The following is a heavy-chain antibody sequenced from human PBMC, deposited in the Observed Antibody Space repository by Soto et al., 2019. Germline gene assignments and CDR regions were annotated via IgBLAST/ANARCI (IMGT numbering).Heavy chain of an antibody. J-gene: IGHJ4*02. CDR3: ARAECSGGSCYLDY. V-gene: IGHV1-18*01. CDR2: ISVNNGNT. Sequence: QVQLVQSGAEVKKPGASVKVSCKASGYTFTSYGISWVRQAPGQGLEWMGWISVNNGNTKYAQKVQGRVTMTTDTSTSTAYMELRSLRSDDTAVYYCARAECSGGSCYLDYWGQGTLVTVSS. CDR1: GYTFTSYG. D-gene: IGHD2-15*01.